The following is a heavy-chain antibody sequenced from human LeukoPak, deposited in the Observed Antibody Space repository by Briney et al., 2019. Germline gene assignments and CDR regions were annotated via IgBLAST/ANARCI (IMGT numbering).Heavy chain of an antibody. D-gene: IGHD3-10*01. Sequence: ASVKVSCKASGYNFNDNYIHWVRQAPGQGPEWMGWLNPNTGGTNYTQKFRGRVTLTRDMSITTAYMELSSLKSDDTAVYYCARDLGSGRFLGYYFGHWGQGTLVTVSS. CDR2: LNPNTGGT. CDR1: GYNFNDNY. CDR3: ARDLGSGRFLGYYFGH. J-gene: IGHJ4*02. V-gene: IGHV1-2*02.